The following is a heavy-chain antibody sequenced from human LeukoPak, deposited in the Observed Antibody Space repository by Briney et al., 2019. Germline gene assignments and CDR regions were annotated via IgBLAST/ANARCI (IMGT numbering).Heavy chain of an antibody. CDR3: ARVGTTLYYGMDV. CDR2: IYYSGST. J-gene: IGHJ6*02. Sequence: PSETLSLTCTVSGGSISSSSYYWGWIRQPPGKGLEWIASIYYSGSTYYNPSLKSRVTISVDTSKNQFSLKLSSVTAADTAVYYCARVGTTLYYGMDVWGQGTTVTVSS. CDR1: GGSISSSSYY. D-gene: IGHD1-1*01. V-gene: IGHV4-39*07.